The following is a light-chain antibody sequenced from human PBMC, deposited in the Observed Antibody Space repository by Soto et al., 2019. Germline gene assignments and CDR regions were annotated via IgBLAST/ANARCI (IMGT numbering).Light chain of an antibody. CDR2: RAS. J-gene: IGKJ1*01. Sequence: DIQMTQSPSTLSASVGDRVTITCRASQSISTWLVWYQQKPGKAPKLLIYRASSLESGVPSRFSGSGSGTEFTLTISSLQPDDFATYYCQQYNTYWATFGQGTKVEIK. V-gene: IGKV1-5*03. CDR1: QSISTW. CDR3: QQYNTYWAT.